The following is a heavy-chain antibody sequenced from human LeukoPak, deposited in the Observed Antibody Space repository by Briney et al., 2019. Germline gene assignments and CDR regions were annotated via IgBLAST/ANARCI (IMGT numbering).Heavy chain of an antibody. Sequence: GGSLRLSCAASRFTFGRYWMSWVRQAPGKGLEWVANINQDGSAKYYVDSVKGRFTISRDNAKNSMYLQMNSLRAEDTAVYYCARGGDDDFDLGDYWGQGTLVTVSS. CDR1: RFTFGRYW. D-gene: IGHD4-17*01. J-gene: IGHJ4*02. V-gene: IGHV3-7*01. CDR2: INQDGSAK. CDR3: ARGGDDDFDLGDY.